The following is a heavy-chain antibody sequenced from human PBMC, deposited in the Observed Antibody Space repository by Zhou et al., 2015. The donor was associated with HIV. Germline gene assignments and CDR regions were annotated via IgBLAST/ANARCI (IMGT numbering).Heavy chain of an antibody. D-gene: IGHD2-2*01. CDR1: GGTFSSYA. J-gene: IGHJ6*03. CDR2: IIPIFGTA. V-gene: IGHV1-69*01. CDR3: ASADIVVVPAGGYYYYYMDV. Sequence: QVQLVQSGAEVKKPGSSVKVSCKASGGTFSSYAISWVRQAPGQGLEWMGGIIPIFGTANYAQKFQGRVTITADESTSTAYMELSSLRSEDTAVYYCASADIVVVPAGGYYYYYMDVWGKGTTVTVSS.